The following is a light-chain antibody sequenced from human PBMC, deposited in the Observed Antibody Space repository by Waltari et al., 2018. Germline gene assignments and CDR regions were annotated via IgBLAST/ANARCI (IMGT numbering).Light chain of an antibody. Sequence: EIVLTQSPGTLSLSPGDRATLSCRASQSIANKYVTWYRQRPGQPPSLLIFGASTRASGVPDGFNGSGFGTEFTLTISRLEPEDFAVYYCQQYGTSVTFGGGTKLEIK. CDR1: QSIANKY. CDR3: QQYGTSVT. CDR2: GAS. V-gene: IGKV3-20*01. J-gene: IGKJ4*01.